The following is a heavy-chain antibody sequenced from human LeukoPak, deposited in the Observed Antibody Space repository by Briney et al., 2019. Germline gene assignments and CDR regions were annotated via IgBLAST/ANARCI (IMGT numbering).Heavy chain of an antibody. V-gene: IGHV3-21*01. Sequence: GGSLRLSCAASGFTFSSYSMHWVRQAPGKGLEWVSSISGTSNYIYYGDSVKGRFTISRDDAKNSQYLQMNSPRAEDTAVYYCASSGPIAVAFFDYWGQGILVTVSS. CDR3: ASSGPIAVAFFDY. D-gene: IGHD6-19*01. J-gene: IGHJ4*02. CDR1: GFTFSSYS. CDR2: ISGTSNYI.